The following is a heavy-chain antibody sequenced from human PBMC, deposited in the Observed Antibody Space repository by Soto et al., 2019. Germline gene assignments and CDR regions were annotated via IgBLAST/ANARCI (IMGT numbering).Heavy chain of an antibody. Sequence: EVQLVESGGVVVQPGGSLRLSCAASGFTFDDYTMHWVRQAPGKGLEWVSLISWDGGSTYYADSVKGRFTISRDNSKNSLYLQMNSLRTEDTALYYCAKEGGSYWDYFDYWGQGTLVTVSS. D-gene: IGHD1-26*01. J-gene: IGHJ4*02. CDR2: ISWDGGST. CDR1: GFTFDDYT. V-gene: IGHV3-43*01. CDR3: AKEGGSYWDYFDY.